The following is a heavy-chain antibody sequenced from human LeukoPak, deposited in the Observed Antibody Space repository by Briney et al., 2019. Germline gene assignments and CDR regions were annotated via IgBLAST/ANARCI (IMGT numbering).Heavy chain of an antibody. CDR1: GDSVSSNSAT. CDR3: ARVGHPWGIEDAFDI. J-gene: IGHJ3*02. D-gene: IGHD3-16*01. Sequence: SQTLSLTCAISGDSVSSNSATWNWIRQSPSRGLEWPGRTYYRSKWYNDYAVSVKSRITINPDTSKNQFSLQLNSVTAEDTAVYYCARVGHPWGIEDAFDIWGQGTMVTVSS. V-gene: IGHV6-1*01. CDR2: TYYRSKWYN.